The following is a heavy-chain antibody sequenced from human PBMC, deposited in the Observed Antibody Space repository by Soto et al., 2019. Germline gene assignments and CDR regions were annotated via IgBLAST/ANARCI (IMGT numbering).Heavy chain of an antibody. CDR3: ARRDRPDFYYMDV. CDR2: ISSNGVGT. V-gene: IGHV3-64*01. J-gene: IGHJ6*03. Sequence: PGGSMRLSCATSGFTISGYAIDWVRPAQEKGLEYVSGISSNGVGTYYANSVQGRFTISRDNSKNTVYLQMGSLRPEDMAVYYCARRDRPDFYYMDVWGKGTTVTVSS. CDR1: GFTISGYA. D-gene: IGHD6-6*01.